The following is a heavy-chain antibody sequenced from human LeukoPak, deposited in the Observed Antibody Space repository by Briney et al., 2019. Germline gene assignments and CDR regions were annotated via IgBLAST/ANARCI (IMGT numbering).Heavy chain of an antibody. D-gene: IGHD3-3*01. J-gene: IGHJ5*02. CDR3: ARTSLKITISRFDP. Sequence: ASVKVSCKASGGTFSSYAISWVRQAPGQGLEWMGGITPIFGTANYAQKFQGRVTITADESTSTAYMELSSLRSEDTAVYYCARTSLKITISRFDPWGQGTLVTVSS. CDR2: ITPIFGTA. CDR1: GGTFSSYA. V-gene: IGHV1-69*13.